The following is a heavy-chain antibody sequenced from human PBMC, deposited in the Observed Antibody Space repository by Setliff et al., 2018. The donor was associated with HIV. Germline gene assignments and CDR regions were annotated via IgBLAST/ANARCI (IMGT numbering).Heavy chain of an antibody. CDR1: GGSFSAYY. CDR3: ARAPGPYGDYNWFDP. V-gene: IGHV4-34*01. Sequence: SETLSLTCAVYGGSFSAYYWSWIRQTPGKGLEWIGEINHSGGTNYNPSLKSRVTMSVDTSKNQFSLKLNSVTAADTAVYYCARAPGPYGDYNWFDPWGQGALVTVSS. J-gene: IGHJ5*02. D-gene: IGHD4-17*01. CDR2: INHSGGT.